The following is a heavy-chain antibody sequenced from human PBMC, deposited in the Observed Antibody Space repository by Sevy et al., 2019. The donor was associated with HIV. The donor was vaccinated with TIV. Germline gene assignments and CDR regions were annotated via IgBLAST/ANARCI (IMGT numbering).Heavy chain of an antibody. CDR3: ARGYDFWSGYYTPDWYFDL. V-gene: IGHV3-21*01. D-gene: IGHD3-3*01. Sequence: GGSLRLSCAASGLTFSTYSMNWVRQAPGRGLEWVSSISSTSNYIYYADSVKGRFTISRDNAKNSLYLQMNSLRAEDTAVFYCARGYDFWSGYYTPDWYFDLWGRGTLVTVSS. J-gene: IGHJ2*01. CDR1: GLTFSTYS. CDR2: ISSTSNYI.